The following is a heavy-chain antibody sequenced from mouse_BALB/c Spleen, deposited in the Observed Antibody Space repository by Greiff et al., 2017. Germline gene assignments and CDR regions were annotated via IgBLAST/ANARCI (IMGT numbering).Heavy chain of an antibody. Sequence: EVKLVESGPELVKPGASVKVSCKASGYSFTDYNMYWVKQSHGKSLEWIGYIDPYNGGTSYNQKFKGKATLTVDKSSSTAFMHLNSLTSEDSAVYYCASYGNYVGGYAMDYWGQGTSVTVSS. J-gene: IGHJ4*01. CDR2: IDPYNGGT. CDR1: GYSFTDYN. V-gene: IGHV1S135*01. CDR3: ASYGNYVGGYAMDY. D-gene: IGHD2-1*01.